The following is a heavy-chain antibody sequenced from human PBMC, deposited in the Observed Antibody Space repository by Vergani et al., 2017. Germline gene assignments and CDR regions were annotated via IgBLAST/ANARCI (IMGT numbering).Heavy chain of an antibody. J-gene: IGHJ4*02. D-gene: IGHD3-10*01. Sequence: QVQLQESGPGLVKPSETLSLTCTVSGGSISSYYWSWIRQPPGKGLEWIGYIYYSGSTNYNPSLKSRVTISVDTSKNQFSLKLSSVTAADTAVYYCARHGPQRSYWGQGTLVTVSS. CDR1: GGSISSYY. CDR2: IYYSGST. V-gene: IGHV4-59*08. CDR3: ARHGPQRSY.